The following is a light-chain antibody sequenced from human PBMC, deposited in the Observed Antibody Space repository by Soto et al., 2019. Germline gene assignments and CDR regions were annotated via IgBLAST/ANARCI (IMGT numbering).Light chain of an antibody. J-gene: IGKJ1*01. V-gene: IGKV1-5*01. CDR2: DAS. Sequence: DLQMTQSPSTLSSSLGDSVTITCRASQSITNRLAWYQQQPGKAPKVLIYDASNLEYGVQSRFSGSGFGTEFILTIRSLQPDDFATYCCQHYGGMWTCGQGTKVDI. CDR3: QHYGGMWT. CDR1: QSITNR.